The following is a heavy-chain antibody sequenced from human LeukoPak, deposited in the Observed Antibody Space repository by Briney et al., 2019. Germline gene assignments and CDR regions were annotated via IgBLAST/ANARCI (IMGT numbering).Heavy chain of an antibody. J-gene: IGHJ6*03. Sequence: ASVKVSCKASGYTFTSYDINWVRQATGQGLEWMGWMNPNSGNTGYAQKFQGRVTMTRNTSISTAHMELSSLRSEDTAVYYCARGTRIAIKYGSGNYYYYMDVWGKGTTVTISS. CDR2: MNPNSGNT. D-gene: IGHD6-13*01. CDR1: GYTFTSYD. V-gene: IGHV1-8*01. CDR3: ARGTRIAIKYGSGNYYYYMDV.